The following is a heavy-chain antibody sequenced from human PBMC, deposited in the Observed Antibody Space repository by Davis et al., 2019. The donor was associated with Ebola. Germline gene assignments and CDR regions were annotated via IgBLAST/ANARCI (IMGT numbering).Heavy chain of an antibody. CDR1: GFTFSSYS. CDR2: ISSSSSYI. Sequence: GGSLRLSCAASGFTFSSYSMNWVRQAPGKGLEWVSSISSSSSYIYYADSVKGRFTISRDNAKNSLYLQMNSLRAEDTAVYYCARFCGGDCYSTLWDAFDIWGQGTMVTVSS. D-gene: IGHD2-21*01. V-gene: IGHV3-21*01. CDR3: ARFCGGDCYSTLWDAFDI. J-gene: IGHJ3*02.